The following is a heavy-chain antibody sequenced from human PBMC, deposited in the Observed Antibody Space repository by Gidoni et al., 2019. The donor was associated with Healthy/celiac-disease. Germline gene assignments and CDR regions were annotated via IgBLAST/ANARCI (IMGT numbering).Heavy chain of an antibody. CDR2: FDPEDGET. J-gene: IGHJ4*02. V-gene: IGHV1-24*01. CDR1: GYTLTELS. D-gene: IGHD6-19*01. CDR3: ATGAVAGTCHFDY. Sequence: QVQLVQSGAEVKTPVASVKVSCMVSGYTLTELSMHWVRQAPGKGLEWMGGFDPEDGETIYAQKFQGRVTMTEDTSTDTAYMELSSLGSEDTAVYYCATGAVAGTCHFDYWGQGTLITVSS.